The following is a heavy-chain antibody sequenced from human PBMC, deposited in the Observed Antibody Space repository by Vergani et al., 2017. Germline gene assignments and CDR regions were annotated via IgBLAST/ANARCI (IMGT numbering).Heavy chain of an antibody. CDR3: AREPLSSGWGGDDY. J-gene: IGHJ4*02. CDR2: ISSNGGST. V-gene: IGHV3-64*01. D-gene: IGHD6-19*01. Sequence: EVQLVESGGGLVQPGGSLRLSCAASGFTFSSYAMHWVRQAPGKGLEYVSAISSNGGSTYYANSVKVRFTISRDNSKNTLYLQMGSLRAEDMAVYYCAREPLSSGWGGDDYWGQGTLVTVSS. CDR1: GFTFSSYA.